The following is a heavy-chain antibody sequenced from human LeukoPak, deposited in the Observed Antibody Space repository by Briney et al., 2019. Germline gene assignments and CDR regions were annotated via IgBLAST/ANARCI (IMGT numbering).Heavy chain of an antibody. CDR1: GFAFSSHA. J-gene: IGHJ4*02. Sequence: PGGSLRLSCAASGFAFSSHAMSWVRQAPGKGLEWVSAITDSGGNRQYTDSVKGRFTISRDNSKNTLYLQMNSLRAEDTAVYYCAKTRPLDSSSWSHGDYWGQGTLVTVSS. CDR2: ITDSGGNR. D-gene: IGHD6-13*01. V-gene: IGHV3-23*01. CDR3: AKTRPLDSSSWSHGDY.